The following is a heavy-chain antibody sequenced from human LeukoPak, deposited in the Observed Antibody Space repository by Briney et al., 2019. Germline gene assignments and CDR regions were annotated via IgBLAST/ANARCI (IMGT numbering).Heavy chain of an antibody. CDR2: IYYSGRT. CDR1: GGSISSYY. Sequence: SETLSLTCTVSGGSISSYYWSWIRLPPGKGLEWTGYIYYSGRTNYNPSLKSRVTISVDTSKNQFSLKLSSVTAAATAVYYCARGPNRYYFDYRGQGTLVTVSS. D-gene: IGHD2/OR15-2a*01. J-gene: IGHJ4*02. V-gene: IGHV4-59*01. CDR3: ARGPNRYYFDY.